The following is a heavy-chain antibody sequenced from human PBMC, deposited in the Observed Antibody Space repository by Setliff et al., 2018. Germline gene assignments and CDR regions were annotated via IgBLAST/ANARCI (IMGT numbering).Heavy chain of an antibody. V-gene: IGHV4-39*01. CDR3: ARGWLRFGYFDY. J-gene: IGHJ4*02. Sequence: SETLSLTCTVSGGSISSSSYHWGWIRQPPGKGLEWIGSIYYSGSTYYNPSLKSRVTISVDTSKNQFSLKLSSVTAADTAVYYCARGWLRFGYFDYWGQGTLVTVSS. CDR2: IYYSGST. D-gene: IGHD5-12*01. CDR1: GGSISSSSYH.